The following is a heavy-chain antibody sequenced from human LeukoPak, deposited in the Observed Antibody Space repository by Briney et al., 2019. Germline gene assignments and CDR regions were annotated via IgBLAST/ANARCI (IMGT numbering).Heavy chain of an antibody. CDR3: ARISLRPFGELSDY. V-gene: IGHV4-30-4*01. D-gene: IGHD3-10*01. J-gene: IGHJ4*02. CDR1: GGSISSGDYY. Sequence: SETLSLTCTVSGGSISSGDYYWSWIRQPPGKGLEWIGYIYYSGSTYYNPSLKSRVTISVDTSKNQFSLKLSSVTAADTAVYYCARISLRPFGELSDYWGQGTLVTVSS. CDR2: IYYSGST.